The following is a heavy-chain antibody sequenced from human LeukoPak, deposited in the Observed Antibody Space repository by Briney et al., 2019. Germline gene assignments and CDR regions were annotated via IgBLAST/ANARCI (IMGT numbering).Heavy chain of an antibody. V-gene: IGHV1-18*01. CDR2: ISAYDGDT. CDR1: GYTFTSYS. CDR3: ARDYHYFDSSDWEDCFDP. J-gene: IGHJ5*02. D-gene: IGHD3-22*01. Sequence: ASVEVSCKASGYTFTSYSISWVRQAPGQGLEWMGWISAYDGDTNYAQELQGRLTMTTDTSTSTAYMELRSLRSDDTAVYYCARDYHYFDSSDWEDCFDPWGQGTLVAVSS.